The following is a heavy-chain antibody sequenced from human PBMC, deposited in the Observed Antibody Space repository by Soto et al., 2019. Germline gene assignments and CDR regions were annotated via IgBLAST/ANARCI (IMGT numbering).Heavy chain of an antibody. CDR2: ISSSGRNI. J-gene: IGHJ6*02. V-gene: IGHV3-11*01. CDR3: VRDGMDV. CDR1: GFTFSDYY. Sequence: QVQLVESGGCLVKPGGSLRLSCAASGFTFSDYYMTCILHSPGKGLEWVSYISSSGRNIYYADSVKGRFTISRDNAKNSLYLQMNSLRAEDTAVYYCVRDGMDVWGQGTTVSVSS.